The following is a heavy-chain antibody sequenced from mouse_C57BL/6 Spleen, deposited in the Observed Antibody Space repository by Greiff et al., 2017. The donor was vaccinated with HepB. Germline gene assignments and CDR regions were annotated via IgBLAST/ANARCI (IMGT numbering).Heavy chain of an antibody. CDR1: GYTFTSYW. J-gene: IGHJ4*01. CDR2: IYPSDSET. CDR3: ARERCHFITTVDYYAMDY. V-gene: IGHV1-61*01. D-gene: IGHD1-1*01. Sequence: QVQLQQPGAELVRPGSSVKLSCKASGYTFTSYWMDWVKQRPGQGLEWIGNIYPSDSETHYNQKFKDKATLTVDKSSSTAYMQLSSLTSEDSAVYYCARERCHFITTVDYYAMDYWGQGTSVTVSS.